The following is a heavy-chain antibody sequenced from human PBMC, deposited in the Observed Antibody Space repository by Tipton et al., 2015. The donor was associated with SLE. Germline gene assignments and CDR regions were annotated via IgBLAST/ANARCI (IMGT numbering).Heavy chain of an antibody. CDR3: ARHVDPTDYYYYAVDV. J-gene: IGHJ6*02. CDR2: IYNSGNT. V-gene: IGHV4-39*07. CDR1: GASISSTSYY. Sequence: TLSLTCTVSGASISSTSYYWGWIRQAPGKGLEWIGSIYNSGNTYYNASLKSRVTISVDTSKNQFSLRLSSVSAADTAVYYCARHVDPTDYYYYAVDVWGQGP.